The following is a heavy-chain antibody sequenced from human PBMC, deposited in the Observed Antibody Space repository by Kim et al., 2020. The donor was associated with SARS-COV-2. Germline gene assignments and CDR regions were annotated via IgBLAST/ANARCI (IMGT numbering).Heavy chain of an antibody. Sequence: ATSAKVRFTISRDNSKNTLYLQMNGLRAEDTALYYCAQNPHYGRKWGESLNWGQGTLVTVSS. CDR3: AQNPHYGRKWGESLN. V-gene: IGHV3-23*01. D-gene: IGHD3-10*01. J-gene: IGHJ4*02.